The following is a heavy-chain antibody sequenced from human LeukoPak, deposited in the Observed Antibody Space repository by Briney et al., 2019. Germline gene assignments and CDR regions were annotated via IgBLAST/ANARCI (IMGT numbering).Heavy chain of an antibody. J-gene: IGHJ4*02. CDR2: FDPEDGET. D-gene: IGHD3-10*01. V-gene: IGHV1-24*01. Sequence: ASVKVSCKVSGYTLTELSMHWVRQAPGKGLEWMGGFDPEDGETIYAQKFQGRVTMTEDTSTDTAYMELSSLRSEDTAVYYCANLRITMVRGVIRGGRDFDYWGQGTLVTVSS. CDR1: GYTLTELS. CDR3: ANLRITMVRGVIRGGRDFDY.